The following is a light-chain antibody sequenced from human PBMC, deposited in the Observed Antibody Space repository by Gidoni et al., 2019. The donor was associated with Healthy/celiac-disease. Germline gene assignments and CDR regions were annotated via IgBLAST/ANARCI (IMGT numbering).Light chain of an antibody. CDR1: QCVSSN. V-gene: IGKV3D-15*01. Sequence: EIVMKQSPATLSVSPGERATLYCRASQCVSSNLAWYHQKPGQAPMLLIYGASTRATCIPARFSGSESWTEFTLTISSLLSDDFAVYYCQQYTNWPHSFGQGTKLEIK. J-gene: IGKJ2*03. CDR3: QQYTNWPHS. CDR2: GAS.